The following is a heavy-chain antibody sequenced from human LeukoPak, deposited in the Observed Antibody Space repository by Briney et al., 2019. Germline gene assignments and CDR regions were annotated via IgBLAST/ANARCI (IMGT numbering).Heavy chain of an antibody. CDR3: ARAVVTSLFDP. J-gene: IGHJ5*02. CDR2: IYHSGST. Sequence: SETLSLTCTVSGYSISSGYYWGWIRQPPGKGLEWIGSIYHSGSTYYNPSLKSRVTISVGTSKNQFSLKLSSVTAADTAVYYCARAVVTSLFDPWGQGTLVTVSS. V-gene: IGHV4-38-2*02. D-gene: IGHD4-23*01. CDR1: GYSISSGYY.